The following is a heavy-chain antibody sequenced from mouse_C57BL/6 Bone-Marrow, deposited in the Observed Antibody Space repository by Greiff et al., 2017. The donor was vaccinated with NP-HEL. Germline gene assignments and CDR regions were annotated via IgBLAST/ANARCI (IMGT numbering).Heavy chain of an antibody. Sequence: EVKVEESGEGLVKPGGSLKLSCAASGFTFSSYAMSWVRQTPEKRLEWVAYISSGGDYTYYADTVKGRFTIPRDNARNTLYLQMSSLKSEDTAMYYCTRAGITTVVPDYWGQGTTLTVSS. CDR2: ISSGGDYT. J-gene: IGHJ2*01. V-gene: IGHV5-9-1*02. CDR3: TRAGITTVVPDY. D-gene: IGHD1-1*01. CDR1: GFTFSSYA.